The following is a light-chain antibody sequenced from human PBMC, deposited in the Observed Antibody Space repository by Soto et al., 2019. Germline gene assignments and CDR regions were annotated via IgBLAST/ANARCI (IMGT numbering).Light chain of an antibody. Sequence: DIQMTQSPSSVSASVGDKVTITCRASQGISNWLARYQHKPGQAPKVLIYGASSLRSGVPSRFSGSGSGTDFTLTISSLQPEDYATYYCQQADSFPYTFGQGTKLEI. CDR1: QGISNW. CDR3: QQADSFPYT. V-gene: IGKV1-12*01. CDR2: GAS. J-gene: IGKJ2*01.